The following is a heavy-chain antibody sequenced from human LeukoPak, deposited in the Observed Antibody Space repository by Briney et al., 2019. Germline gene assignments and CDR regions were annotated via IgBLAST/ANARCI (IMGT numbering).Heavy chain of an antibody. D-gene: IGHD3-3*02. J-gene: IGHJ4*02. CDR3: ARDNAHFWSGYCSY. Sequence: RSLRLSCAASGFTFSSYGMHWVRQAPGKGLEWVAVISYDGSNKYYADSVKGRFTISRDNSKNTLYLQMNSLRAEDTAVYYCARDNAHFWSGYCSYWGQGTLVTVSS. CDR1: GFTFSSYG. CDR2: ISYDGSNK. V-gene: IGHV3-30*03.